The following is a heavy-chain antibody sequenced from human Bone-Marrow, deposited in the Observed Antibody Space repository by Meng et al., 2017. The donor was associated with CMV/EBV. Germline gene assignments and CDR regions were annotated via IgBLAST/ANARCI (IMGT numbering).Heavy chain of an antibody. CDR3: ARDRYCSSTSCHNWFDP. V-gene: IGHV3-74*01. CDR1: GFTFSSYW. CDR2: INSDGSST. D-gene: IGHD2-2*01. J-gene: IGHJ5*02. Sequence: GESLKISCAASGFTFSSYWMHWVRQAPGKGLVWVSRINSDGSSTSYADSVKGRFTISRDNAKNTLYLQMNSLRAEDTAVYYCARDRYCSSTSCHNWFDPWAQGTLVTVSS.